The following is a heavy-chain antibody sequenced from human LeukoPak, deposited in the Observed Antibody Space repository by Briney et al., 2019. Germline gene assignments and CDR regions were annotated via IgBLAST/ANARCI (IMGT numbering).Heavy chain of an antibody. Sequence: GGSLRFSCAVSGLTFSSSWMDWVRQAPGKGLEWVASINPDGNKKYSADSVKGRFTISRDNAENSLYLQMSSLRAEDTALYYCLREVDWKYAFDYWGRGTLVTISS. CDR1: GLTFSSSW. J-gene: IGHJ4*02. V-gene: IGHV3-7*01. D-gene: IGHD1-7*01. CDR3: LREVDWKYAFDY. CDR2: INPDGNKK.